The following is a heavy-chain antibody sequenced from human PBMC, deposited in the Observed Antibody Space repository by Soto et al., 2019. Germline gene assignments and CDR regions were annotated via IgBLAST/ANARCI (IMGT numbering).Heavy chain of an antibody. J-gene: IGHJ4*02. CDR1: GGSVSSGSYY. D-gene: IGHD3-10*01. Sequence: PSETLSLTCTVSGGSVSSGSYYWSWIRQPPGKGLEWIGYIYNSGSTNYNPSLKSRVTISVDTSKNHFSLRMSSVTAADTAVYYCAKEGTPRVPNAHFDYWGQGTLVTVSS. CDR3: AKEGTPRVPNAHFDY. CDR2: IYNSGST. V-gene: IGHV4-61*03.